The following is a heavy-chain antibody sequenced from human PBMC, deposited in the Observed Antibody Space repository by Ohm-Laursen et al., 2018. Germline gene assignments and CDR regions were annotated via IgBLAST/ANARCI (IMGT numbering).Heavy chain of an antibody. Sequence: GSLRLSCTASGFTFSDYYMSWIRQAPEKGLEWLSDISTSGSTIYYADSVKGRFTISRDNAKNSLYLQMNSLRAEDTAMYYCARVDLYGTGWYYIDYWGQGILVTVSS. CDR2: ISTSGSTI. V-gene: IGHV3-11*01. D-gene: IGHD6-19*01. CDR3: ARVDLYGTGWYYIDY. J-gene: IGHJ4*02. CDR1: GFTFSDYY.